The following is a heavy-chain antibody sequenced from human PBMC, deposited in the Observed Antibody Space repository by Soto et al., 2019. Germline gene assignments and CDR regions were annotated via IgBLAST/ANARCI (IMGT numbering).Heavy chain of an antibody. V-gene: IGHV3-33*01. CDR3: ARGLLAAAGTADY. CDR1: GFTFRSYG. J-gene: IGHJ4*02. D-gene: IGHD6-13*01. Sequence: QVQLVESGGGVVQPGRSLRLSCAASGFTFRSYGMHWVRQAPGKGLEWVAVIWYDGSNKYYADSVKGRFTISRDNSKNTLYLQMNSLRAEDTAVYYCARGLLAAAGTADYWGQGTLVTVSS. CDR2: IWYDGSNK.